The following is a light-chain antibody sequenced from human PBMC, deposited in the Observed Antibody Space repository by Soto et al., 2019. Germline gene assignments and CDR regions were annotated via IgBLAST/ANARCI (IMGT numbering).Light chain of an antibody. CDR1: SSDVGGYNY. CDR2: EVS. V-gene: IGLV2-14*01. J-gene: IGLJ1*01. Sequence: QSALTQPASVSGSPGQSITISCTGTSSDVGGYNYVSWYQQHPGKAPKLMIYEVSNRPSGVSNRFSGSKSGNTASLTISGLQAEDAADYYCSSYTSSSIDYVFGTVTKLTVL. CDR3: SSYTSSSIDYV.